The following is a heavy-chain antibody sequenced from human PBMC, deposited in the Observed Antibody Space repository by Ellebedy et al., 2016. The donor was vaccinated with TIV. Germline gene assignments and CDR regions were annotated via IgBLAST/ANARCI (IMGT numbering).Heavy chain of an antibody. CDR2: ISGSGGTT. J-gene: IGHJ4*02. CDR1: GFTFSSLA. CDR3: ATGYAQNGQ. V-gene: IGHV3-23*01. D-gene: IGHD2-8*01. Sequence: GESLKISCAASGFTFSSLAMNWVRQAPGKGLEWVSGISGSGGTTYYTDSVKGRFTISRDSSDNTVYLQMNSLRVEDTAVYYCATGYAQNGQWGQGTLVTVSS.